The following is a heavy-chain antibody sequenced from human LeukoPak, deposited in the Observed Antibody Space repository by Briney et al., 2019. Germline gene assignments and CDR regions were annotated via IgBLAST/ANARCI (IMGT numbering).Heavy chain of an antibody. Sequence: PSETLSLTCAVSGGSISSSNWWSWVRQPPGKGLEWIGEIYHSGSTNYNPSLKSRVTISVDKSKNQFSLKLSSVTAADTAVYYCARVNSELMVYAIRYYYYYYMDVWGKGTTVTVSS. V-gene: IGHV4-4*02. CDR1: GGSISSSNW. D-gene: IGHD2-8*01. CDR2: IYHSGST. J-gene: IGHJ6*03. CDR3: ARVNSELMVYAIRYYYYYYMDV.